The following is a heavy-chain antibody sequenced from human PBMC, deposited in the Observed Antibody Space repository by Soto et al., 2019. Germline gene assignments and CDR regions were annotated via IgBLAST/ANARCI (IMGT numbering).Heavy chain of an antibody. J-gene: IGHJ4*02. D-gene: IGHD3-3*01. CDR1: GFTFSSYW. Sequence: GGSLRLSCAASGFTFSSYWMSWVRQAPGKGLEWVANIKQDGSDKYYADSVKGRFTISRDNSKNTLYLQMNSLRAEDTAVYYCARVSESFWSGYYSIFDYWGQGTLVTVSS. CDR2: IKQDGSDK. CDR3: ARVSESFWSGYYSIFDY. V-gene: IGHV3-7*01.